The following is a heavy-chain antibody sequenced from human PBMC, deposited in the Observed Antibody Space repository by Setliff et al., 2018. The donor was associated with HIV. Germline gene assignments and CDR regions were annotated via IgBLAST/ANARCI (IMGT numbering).Heavy chain of an antibody. CDR1: GGSISSSTYY. CDR3: ARRTFGSGRIDP. J-gene: IGHJ5*02. CDR2: IYYSGST. V-gene: IGHV4-39*07. D-gene: IGHD3-16*01. Sequence: PSETLSLTCTVSGGSISSSTYYWGWIRQPPGKGLEWIGSIYYSGSTYYNPSLKSRLTISIDTSKNQFSPKLNSVTATDTTVYYCARRTFGSGRIDPWGQGTLVTVSS.